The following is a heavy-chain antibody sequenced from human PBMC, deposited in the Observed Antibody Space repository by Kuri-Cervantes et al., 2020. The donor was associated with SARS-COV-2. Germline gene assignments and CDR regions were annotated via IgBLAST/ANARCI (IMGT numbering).Heavy chain of an antibody. CDR3: TRELVVPAAIYPDAFDI. V-gene: IGHV3-49*04. Sequence: GGSLRLSCAASGFTFSSYAMHWVRQAPGKGLEWVGFIRSKAYGGTTEYAASVKGRFTISRDDSKSIAYLQMNSLKTEDTAVYYCTRELVVPAAIYPDAFDIWGQGTMVTVSS. CDR1: GFTFSSYA. J-gene: IGHJ3*02. D-gene: IGHD2-2*02. CDR2: IRSKAYGGTT.